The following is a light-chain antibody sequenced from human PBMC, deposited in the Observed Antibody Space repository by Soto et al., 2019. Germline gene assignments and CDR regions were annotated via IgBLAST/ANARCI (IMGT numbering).Light chain of an antibody. Sequence: EIVLTQSPGTLSLSPGERATLSCRASQNVDTNYLAWYQQKPGQAPRIIIFGASGRATGIPDRFSGSGSGTDFTLTISRLEPEDFAVYHCQQYGASPWTFGQGTKWIS. CDR3: QQYGASPWT. J-gene: IGKJ1*01. CDR1: QNVDTNY. V-gene: IGKV3-20*01. CDR2: GAS.